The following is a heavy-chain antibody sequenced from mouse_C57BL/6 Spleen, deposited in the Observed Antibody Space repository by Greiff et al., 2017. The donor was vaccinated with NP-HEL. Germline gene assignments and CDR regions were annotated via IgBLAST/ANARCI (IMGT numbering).Heavy chain of an antibody. CDR3: ARLATGKEGYFDY. J-gene: IGHJ2*01. D-gene: IGHD4-1*02. V-gene: IGHV1-64*01. CDR2: IHPNSGST. CDR1: GYTFTSYW. Sequence: QVQLQQPGAELVKPGASVKLSCKASGYTFTSYWMHWVKQRPGQGLEWIGMIHPNSGSTNYNEKFKSKATLTVDKSSSTAYMQLSSLTSEDSAVYYCARLATGKEGYFDYWGQGTTLTVSS.